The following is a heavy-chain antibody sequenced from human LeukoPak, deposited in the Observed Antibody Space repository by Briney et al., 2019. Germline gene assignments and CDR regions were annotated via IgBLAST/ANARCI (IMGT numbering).Heavy chain of an antibody. D-gene: IGHD4-17*01. CDR3: ARRPYYGDYGYFDL. Sequence: SETLSLTCTVSGGSISSSSYYWGWIRQPPGKGLEWIGSIYHSGSTYYNPSLKSRVTISVDTSKNQFSLKLSSVTAADTAVYYCARRPYYGDYGYFDLWGRGTLVTVSS. CDR1: GGSISSSSYY. V-gene: IGHV4-39*01. J-gene: IGHJ2*01. CDR2: IYHSGST.